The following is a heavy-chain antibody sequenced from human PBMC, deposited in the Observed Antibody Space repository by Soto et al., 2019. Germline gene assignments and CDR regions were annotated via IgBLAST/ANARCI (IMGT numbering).Heavy chain of an antibody. D-gene: IGHD3-3*01. J-gene: IGHJ6*02. V-gene: IGHV1-69*06. CDR3: ARGGFLDLTYGMDV. CDR1: GGTFSSYA. CDR2: IIPIFGTA. Sequence: SVKASCKASGGTFSSYAISWVRQAPGQGLEWMGGIIPIFGTANYAQKFQGRVTITADKSTSTAYMELSSLRSEDTAVYYCARGGFLDLTYGMDVWGQGTTVTVSS.